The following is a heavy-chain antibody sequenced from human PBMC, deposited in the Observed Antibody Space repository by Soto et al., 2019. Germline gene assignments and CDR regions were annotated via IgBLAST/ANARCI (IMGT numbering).Heavy chain of an antibody. D-gene: IGHD2-2*01. CDR2: IIPIFTTA. Sequence: QVQLVQSGAEVKKPGSSVKVSCKASGGTFSSYAISWVRQAPGQGLEWMGGIIPIFTTANYAQKFQGRVTITADEATSTAYMELSSLRSEDTAVYYCARDPASEGQVDYWGQGTLVTVSS. CDR3: ARDPASEGQVDY. J-gene: IGHJ4*02. V-gene: IGHV1-69*01. CDR1: GGTFSSYA.